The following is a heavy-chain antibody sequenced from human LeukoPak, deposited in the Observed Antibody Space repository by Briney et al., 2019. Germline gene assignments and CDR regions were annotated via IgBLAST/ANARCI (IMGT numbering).Heavy chain of an antibody. D-gene: IGHD2-15*01. Sequence: SGGSLRLSCAASGFIFSNYGMHWVRQAPGKGLEWVAFLRHDGSNIYYADSVKGRFTISRDNSKNMLYLQMISLRAEDTAIYYCAKVLVLPVGVSGAFDYWGQGTLVTVSS. CDR3: AKVLVLPVGVSGAFDY. J-gene: IGHJ4*02. V-gene: IGHV3-30*02. CDR2: LRHDGSNI. CDR1: GFIFSNYG.